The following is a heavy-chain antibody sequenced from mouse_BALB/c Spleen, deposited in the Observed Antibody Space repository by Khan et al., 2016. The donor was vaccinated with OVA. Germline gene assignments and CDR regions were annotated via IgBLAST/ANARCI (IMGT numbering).Heavy chain of an antibody. J-gene: IGHJ3*01. V-gene: IGHV5-6*01. D-gene: IGHD1-2*01. CDR2: ISNGGSYT. CDR1: GFTFSSYG. Sequence: EVQLLETGGDLVKPGGSLKLSCEASGFTFSSYGMSWVRQTPDKRLEWVATISNGGSYTYYPDSVKGRLTISRDNAKNTLYLQMSSLKSEDTAMYYCGGHWFTSAAAWLAYWGQGTLVTGSA. CDR3: GGHWFTSAAAWLAY.